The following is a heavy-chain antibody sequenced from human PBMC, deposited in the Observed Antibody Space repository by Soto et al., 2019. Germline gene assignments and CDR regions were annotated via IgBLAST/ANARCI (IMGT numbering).Heavy chain of an antibody. J-gene: IGHJ4*02. V-gene: IGHV2-5*02. Sequence: QITLNESGPTLVKPTQTLTLTCTFSGFSLSTRDVGVGWIRQPPGEALEWLGVVYWDDSKTYSPSLESRLTSTKDTSKNQVVLRMPKMDPVDTAQYYVEHCRGGVASFWGQGTLVTVSS. CDR2: VYWDDSK. CDR1: GFSLSTRDVG. D-gene: IGHD2-2*01. CDR3: EHCRGGVASF.